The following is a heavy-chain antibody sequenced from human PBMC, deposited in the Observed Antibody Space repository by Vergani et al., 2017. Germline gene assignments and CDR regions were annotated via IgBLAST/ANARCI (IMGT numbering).Heavy chain of an antibody. CDR1: GGSISSSSYY. CDR2: IYYSGST. CDR3: ARDRQLVIWGWFDP. V-gene: IGHV4-39*02. D-gene: IGHD6-13*01. J-gene: IGHJ5*02. Sequence: QLQLQESGPGLVKPSETLSLTCTVSGGSISSSSYYWGWIRQPPGKGLEWIGSIYYSGSTYYNPSLKSRVTISVDTSKNQFSLKLSSVTAADTAVYYCARDRQLVIWGWFDPWGQGTLVTVSS.